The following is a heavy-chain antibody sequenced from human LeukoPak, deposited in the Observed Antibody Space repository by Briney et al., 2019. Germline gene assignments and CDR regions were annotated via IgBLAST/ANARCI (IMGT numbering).Heavy chain of an antibody. J-gene: IGHJ4*02. CDR2: INPSGGTT. CDR3: ARVTGSCPFGY. V-gene: IGHV1-46*01. Sequence: ASVKVSCKASGYTFTSYYMHWVRQAPGQGLEWMGIINPSGGTTSYAQKFQARVTMTRDTSTNTVYMELSSLRSEDTAVYYCARVTGSCPFGYWGQGTLVTVSS. D-gene: IGHD2-15*01. CDR1: GYTFTSYY.